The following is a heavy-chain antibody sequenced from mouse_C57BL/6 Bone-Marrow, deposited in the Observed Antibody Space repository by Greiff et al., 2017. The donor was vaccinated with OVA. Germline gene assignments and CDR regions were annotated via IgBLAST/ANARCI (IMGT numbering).Heavy chain of an antibody. CDR2: INPYNGGT. V-gene: IGHV1-19*01. D-gene: IGHD2-5*01. CDR3: ARSGDYSNYRYFDV. CDR1: GYTFTDYY. Sequence: EVQLQESGPVLVKPGASVKMSCKASGYTFTDYYMNWVKQSHGKSLEWIGVINPYNGGTSYNQKFKGKATLTVDKSSSTAYMELNSLTSEDSAVYYCARSGDYSNYRYFDVWGTGTTVTVSS. J-gene: IGHJ1*03.